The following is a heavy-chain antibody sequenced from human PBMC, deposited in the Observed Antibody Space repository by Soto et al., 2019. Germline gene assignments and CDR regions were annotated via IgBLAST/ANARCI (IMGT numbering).Heavy chain of an antibody. CDR3: ATGITVPGPFDY. Sequence: WWSLRLSCSASVFTFSSYVMSWFRQAPGKGLEWVSTISGSGGSTDYADSVKGRFTISRDNSKNRLYLQMNSLRAEDTAIYYCATGITVPGPFDYWGQGTLVTVSS. V-gene: IGHV3-23*01. D-gene: IGHD6-19*01. J-gene: IGHJ4*02. CDR1: VFTFSSYV. CDR2: ISGSGGST.